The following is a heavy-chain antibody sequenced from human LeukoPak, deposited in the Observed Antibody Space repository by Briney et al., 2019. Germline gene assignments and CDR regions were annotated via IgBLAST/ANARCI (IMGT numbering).Heavy chain of an antibody. V-gene: IGHV3-23*01. CDR3: AKAYSGYDADWYFDL. J-gene: IGHJ2*01. D-gene: IGHD5-12*01. Sequence: GGSLRLSCAASGFTFSSYWMSWVRQAPGKGLEWVSAISGSGGSTYYADSVKGRFTISRDNSKNTLYLQMNSLRAEDTAVYYCAKAYSGYDADWYFDLWGRGTLVTVSS. CDR2: ISGSGGST. CDR1: GFTFSSYW.